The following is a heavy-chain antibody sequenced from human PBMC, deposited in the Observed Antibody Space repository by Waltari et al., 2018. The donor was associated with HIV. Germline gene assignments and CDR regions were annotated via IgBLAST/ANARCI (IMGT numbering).Heavy chain of an antibody. CDR2: IYSDGNT. V-gene: IGHV3-53*01. CDR1: GLTVNRNY. Sequence: EVHLVESGGDLIQPGGSLILSSVASGLTVNRNYMSWVRQAPGKGLEWVSVIYSDGNTRYADSVKGRFTISRDNSKNTGFLQMDSLRLEDTAMYYCAAYKDDSSGYLDWGQGTLVTVSS. J-gene: IGHJ4*02. CDR3: AAYKDDSSGYLD. D-gene: IGHD3-22*01.